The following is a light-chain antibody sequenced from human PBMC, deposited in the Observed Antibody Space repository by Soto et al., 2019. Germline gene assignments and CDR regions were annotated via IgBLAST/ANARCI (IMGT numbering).Light chain of an antibody. Sequence: EIVMTQSPVTLSLSPGDRATLSCRASQSLSNTYISSYQQKPGQAPRLLIYGASTRATGIPARFSGSGSGTDFTLTISSLQPADFALYYCHQDFDLPLTFGGGTKVEIK. CDR2: GAS. CDR1: QSLSNTY. J-gene: IGKJ4*01. CDR3: HQDFDLPLT. V-gene: IGKV3D-7*01.